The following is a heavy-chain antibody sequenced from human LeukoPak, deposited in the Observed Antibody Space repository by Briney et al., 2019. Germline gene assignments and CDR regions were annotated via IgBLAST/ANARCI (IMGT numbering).Heavy chain of an antibody. CDR1: GGSISSYY. CDR3: ARDFSSGWYGD. D-gene: IGHD6-19*01. Sequence: SETLSLTCTVSGGSISSYYWSWIRQPPGKGLEWIGYIYYSGSTNYNPSLKSRVTISVDTPKNQFSLKLSSVTAADTAVYYCARDFSSGWYGDWGQGTLVTVSS. V-gene: IGHV4-59*01. J-gene: IGHJ4*02. CDR2: IYYSGST.